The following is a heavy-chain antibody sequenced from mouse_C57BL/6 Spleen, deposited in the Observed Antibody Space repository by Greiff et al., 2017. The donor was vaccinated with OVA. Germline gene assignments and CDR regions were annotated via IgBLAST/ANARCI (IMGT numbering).Heavy chain of an antibody. CDR3: TRNSH. CDR2: IDPETGGT. CDR1: GYTFTDYE. V-gene: IGHV1-15*01. Sequence: VKLMESGAELVRPGASVTLSCKASGYTFTDYEMHWVKQTPVHGLEWIGAIDPETGGTAYNQKFKGKAILTADKSSSTAYMELRSLTSEDSAVYYCTRNSHWGQGTLVTVSA. J-gene: IGHJ3*01.